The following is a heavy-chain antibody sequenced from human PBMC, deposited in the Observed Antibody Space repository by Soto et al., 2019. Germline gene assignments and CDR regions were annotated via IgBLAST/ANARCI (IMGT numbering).Heavy chain of an antibody. V-gene: IGHV4-59*08. D-gene: IGHD3-3*01. CDR1: GGSISSYY. CDR2: IYYSGST. J-gene: IGHJ4*02. CDR3: ARGGWRQIDY. Sequence: QVQLQESGPGLVKPSETLFLTCTVSGGSISSYYWSWIRQPPGKGLEWIGYIYYSGSTNYNPSLKSRVTISVDTSKNQFSLKLSSVTAADTAVYYCARGGWRQIDYWGQGTLVTVSS.